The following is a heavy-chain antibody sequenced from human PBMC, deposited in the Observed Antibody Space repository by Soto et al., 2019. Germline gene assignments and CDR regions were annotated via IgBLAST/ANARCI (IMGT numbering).Heavy chain of an antibody. J-gene: IGHJ3*02. V-gene: IGHV3-20*01. CDR2: INWNGGST. Sequence: EVQLVESGGGVVRPGGSLRLSCAASGFTFDDYGMSWVRQAPGKGLEWVSGINWNGGSTGYADSVKGRFTFSRDNAKNSLYLQMNSLRAEDTALYHCARGLAVAAELDDAFDIWGQGTMVTVSS. CDR3: ARGLAVAAELDDAFDI. CDR1: GFTFDDYG. D-gene: IGHD6-19*01.